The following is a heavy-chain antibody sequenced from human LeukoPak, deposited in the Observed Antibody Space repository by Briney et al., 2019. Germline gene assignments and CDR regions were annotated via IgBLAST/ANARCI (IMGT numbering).Heavy chain of an antibody. J-gene: IGHJ4*02. Sequence: PSETLSLTCTVSGGSLSNYYWSWIRQPPGKGLEWIGYIYYSGSINYSPSLKSRVTISVDMSKNQFSLQLSSVTAADTAVYYWARQSRDGDYIAKLFDYWGQGTLVTVSS. V-gene: IGHV4-59*08. CDR2: IYYSGSI. D-gene: IGHD4-17*01. CDR1: GGSLSNYY. CDR3: ARQSRDGDYIAKLFDY.